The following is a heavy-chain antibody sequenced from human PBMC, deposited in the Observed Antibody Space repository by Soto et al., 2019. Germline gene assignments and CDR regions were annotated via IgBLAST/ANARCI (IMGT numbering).Heavy chain of an antibody. Sequence: QITLKESGPTLVKPTQTLTLTCTFSGFSLSTSGVGVGWIRQPPGKALEWLALIYWDDDKRYSPSLKSRLTIPKYTAKNQVVLTMTNMDPVDTATYYCAHSREMATFDYWGQGTLVTVSS. CDR2: IYWDDDK. V-gene: IGHV2-5*02. D-gene: IGHD5-12*01. J-gene: IGHJ4*02. CDR3: AHSREMATFDY. CDR1: GFSLSTSGVG.